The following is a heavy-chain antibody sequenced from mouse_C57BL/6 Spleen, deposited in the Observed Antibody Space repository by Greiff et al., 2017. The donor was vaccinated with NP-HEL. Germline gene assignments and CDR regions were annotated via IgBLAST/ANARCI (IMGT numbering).Heavy chain of an antibody. J-gene: IGHJ4*01. CDR1: GYSFTGYY. CDR3: ARGNYYGSSY. CDR2: INPSTGGT. V-gene: IGHV1-42*01. D-gene: IGHD1-1*01. Sequence: EVQLQQSGPELVKPGASVKISCKASGYSFTGYYMNWVKQSPEKSLEWIGEINPSTGGTTYNQKFKAKATLTVDKSSSTAYMQLKSLTSEDSAVYYCARGNYYGSSYWGQGTSVTVSS.